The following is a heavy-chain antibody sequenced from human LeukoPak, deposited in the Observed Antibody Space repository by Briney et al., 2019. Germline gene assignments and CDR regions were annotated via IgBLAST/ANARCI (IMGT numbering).Heavy chain of an antibody. V-gene: IGHV4-4*07. CDR1: GGSISSYY. J-gene: IGHJ6*02. Sequence: SETLSLTCTVSGGSISSYYWSWIRQPAGKGLEWIGRIYTSGSTNYNPSLKSRVTMSVDTSKNQFSLKLSSVTAADTAVYYCARESLSYCSDGSCYSGRNYYYGMDVWGQGTTVTVSS. D-gene: IGHD2-15*01. CDR2: IYTSGST. CDR3: ARESLSYCSDGSCYSGRNYYYGMDV.